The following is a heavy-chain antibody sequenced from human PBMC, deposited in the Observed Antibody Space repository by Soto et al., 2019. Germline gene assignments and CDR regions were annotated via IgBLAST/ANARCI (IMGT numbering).Heavy chain of an antibody. D-gene: IGHD2-2*02. Sequence: PSETLSLTCTVSGGSISSGGCYWGWIRPHPGKGLEWIGYIYYSGSTYYNPSLKSRVTISVDTSKNQFSLKLSSVTAADTAVYYCAREYTYGSNFFDCWGQGALVTVSS. J-gene: IGHJ4*02. CDR3: AREYTYGSNFFDC. CDR1: GGSISSGGCY. CDR2: IYYSGST. V-gene: IGHV4-31*03.